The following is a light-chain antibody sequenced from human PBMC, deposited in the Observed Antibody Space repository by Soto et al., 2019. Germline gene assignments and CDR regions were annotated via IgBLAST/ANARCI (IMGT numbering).Light chain of an antibody. CDR2: DKN. CDR1: TSNIGAGYD. V-gene: IGLV1-40*01. CDR3: QSYDSSPNSPLV. J-gene: IGLJ2*01. Sequence: QSVLTQSPSVSGAAGQRVSISCTGSTSNIGAGYDVHWYQQLPGTAPKLLIYDKNNRPSGVPDRFSASKSGTSASLAITGLQAEDEADYYCQSYDSSPNSPLVFGGGTKLTVL.